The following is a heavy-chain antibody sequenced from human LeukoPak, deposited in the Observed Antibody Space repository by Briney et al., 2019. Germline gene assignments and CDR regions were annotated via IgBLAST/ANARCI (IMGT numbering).Heavy chain of an antibody. CDR3: ALAAGSFTDWFDP. D-gene: IGHD6-13*01. CDR1: GGSISSYY. J-gene: IGHJ5*02. Sequence: PSETLSLTCTVSGGSISSYYWSWTRQPPGKGLEWIGYIYYSGSTNYNPSLKSRVTISVDTSKNQFSLKLSSVTAADTAVYYCALAAGSFTDWFDPWGQGTLVTVSS. CDR2: IYYSGST. V-gene: IGHV4-59*01.